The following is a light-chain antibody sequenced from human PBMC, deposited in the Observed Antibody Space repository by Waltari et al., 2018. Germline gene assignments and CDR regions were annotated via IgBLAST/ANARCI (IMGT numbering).Light chain of an antibody. CDR3: IQTLQTPPA. V-gene: IGKV2-28*01. J-gene: IGKJ5*01. CDR1: QSLLQSDGYNY. Sequence: DIVMTQSPLSLPVTPGEPASISCRSSQSLLQSDGYNYLDWYLQKPGQSPQLLIYLGSDRASGVSDRFSGSGSGTDFTLKISRVEAEDVGVYYCIQTLQTPPAFGQGTRLEIK. CDR2: LGS.